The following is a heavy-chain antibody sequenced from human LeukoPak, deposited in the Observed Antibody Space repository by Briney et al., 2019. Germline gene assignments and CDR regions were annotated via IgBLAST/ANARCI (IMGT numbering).Heavy chain of an antibody. CDR1: GLTFSSYS. Sequence: GGSLRLSCAASGLTFSSYSMNWVRQAPGKGLEWVSSISSSSSYIYYADSVKGRFTISRDNAKNSLYLQMNSLRAEDTAVYYCARDFSDYPSYYYYYDMDVWGQGTTVTVSS. CDR3: ARDFSDYPSYYYYYDMDV. V-gene: IGHV3-21*01. J-gene: IGHJ6*02. CDR2: ISSSSSYI. D-gene: IGHD4-17*01.